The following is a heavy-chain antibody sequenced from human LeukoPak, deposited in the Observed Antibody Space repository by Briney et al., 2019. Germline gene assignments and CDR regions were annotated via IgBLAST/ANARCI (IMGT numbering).Heavy chain of an antibody. CDR1: GGSISSYY. V-gene: IGHV4-59*01. D-gene: IGHD3-10*01. J-gene: IGHJ5*02. Sequence: PSETLSLTCTVSGGSISSYYWSWIRQPPGKGLEWIGYIYYSGSTNYNPSLKSRVTISVDTSKNQFSLKLSSVTAADTAVYYCARQGIKNWFDPWGQGTLVTVSS. CDR2: IYYSGST. CDR3: ARQGIKNWFDP.